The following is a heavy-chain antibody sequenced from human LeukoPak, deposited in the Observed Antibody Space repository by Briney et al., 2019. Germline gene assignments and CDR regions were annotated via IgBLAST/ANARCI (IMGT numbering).Heavy chain of an antibody. J-gene: IGHJ4*02. CDR2: LSASGSNT. CDR3: ARGGVRYSNRAPLDY. D-gene: IGHD6-13*01. CDR1: GFTFSSYA. V-gene: IGHV3-23*01. Sequence: GGSLRLSCAASGFTFSSYAMSWVRQAPGKGLEWVSALSASGSNTYYADSVKGRFTISRDNSKNTLYLQMNSLRAEDTAVYYCARGGVRYSNRAPLDYWGQGTLVTVSS.